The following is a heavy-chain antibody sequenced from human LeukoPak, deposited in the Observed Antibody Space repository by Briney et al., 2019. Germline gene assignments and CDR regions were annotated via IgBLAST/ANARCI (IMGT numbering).Heavy chain of an antibody. CDR3: ARDTFEYSSSGFDY. Sequence: PSETLSLTCTVSGGSISSYYWSWIRQPPGKGLEWIGYIYYSGSTNYNPSLKSRVTISVDTPKNQFSLKLSSVTAADTAVYYCARDTFEYSSSGFDYWGQGTLVAVSS. CDR2: IYYSGST. J-gene: IGHJ4*02. CDR1: GGSISSYY. D-gene: IGHD6-6*01. V-gene: IGHV4-59*01.